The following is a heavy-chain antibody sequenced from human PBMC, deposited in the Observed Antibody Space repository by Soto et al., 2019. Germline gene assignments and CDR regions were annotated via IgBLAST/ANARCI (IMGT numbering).Heavy chain of an antibody. CDR3: ARDYGAYYYHSSGLYYFDY. J-gene: IGHJ4*01. CDR1: GGSISSYY. CDR2: IYYSGST. V-gene: IGHV4-59*12. Sequence: SETLSLTCTVSGGSISSYYWSWIRQPPGKGLEWIGYIYYSGSTNYNPSLKSRVTISVDTPKNQFSLKLSSVTAADTAVYYCARDYGAYYYHSSGLYYFDYWGQGTLVTVSS. D-gene: IGHD3-22*01.